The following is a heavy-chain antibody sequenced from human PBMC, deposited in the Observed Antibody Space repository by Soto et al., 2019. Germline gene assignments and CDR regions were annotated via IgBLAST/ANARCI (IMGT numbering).Heavy chain of an antibody. CDR3: GKGSQFGSESSFDY. CDR1: GFTFSNFA. CDR2: ISVSGTST. J-gene: IGHJ4*02. Sequence: GGSLRLSCAASGFTFSNFAMSWVRQAPGKGLEWVSGISVSGTSTYNADSLKGRFTISRDNYNNRLYLQLNSLRAEDTAIYYCGKGSQFGSESSFDYWGQGTLVTVSS. V-gene: IGHV3-23*01. D-gene: IGHD3-16*01.